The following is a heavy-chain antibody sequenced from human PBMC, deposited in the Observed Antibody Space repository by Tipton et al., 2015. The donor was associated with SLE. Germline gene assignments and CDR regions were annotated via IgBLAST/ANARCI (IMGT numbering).Heavy chain of an antibody. Sequence: SLRLSCAASGFTFSGYAMHWVRQAPGKGLEWVAVISYDGTNKYYADSVKGRFTISRDNSKNTLYLQLNSLRIEDTAAYYCARDGTVISGYDYWGQGTLVTVSS. CDR3: ARDGTVISGYDY. V-gene: IGHV3-30*04. J-gene: IGHJ4*02. CDR1: GFTFSGYA. D-gene: IGHD4-23*01. CDR2: ISYDGTNK.